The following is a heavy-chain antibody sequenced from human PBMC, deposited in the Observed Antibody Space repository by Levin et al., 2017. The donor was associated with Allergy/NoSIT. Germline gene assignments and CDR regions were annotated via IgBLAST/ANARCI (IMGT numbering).Heavy chain of an antibody. CDR2: ISWNSGSI. Sequence: PGGSLRLSCAASGFTFDDYAMHWVRQAPGKGLEWVSGISWNSGSIGYADSVKGRFTISRDNAKNSLYLQMNSLRAEDTALYYCAKDVGWELLRFFDYWGQGTLVTVSS. V-gene: IGHV3-9*01. D-gene: IGHD1-26*01. CDR1: GFTFDDYA. J-gene: IGHJ4*02. CDR3: AKDVGWELLRFFDY.